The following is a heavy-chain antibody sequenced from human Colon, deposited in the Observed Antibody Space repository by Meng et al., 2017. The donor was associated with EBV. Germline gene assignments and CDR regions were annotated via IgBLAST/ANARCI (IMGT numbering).Heavy chain of an antibody. J-gene: IGHJ4*02. Sequence: QVRLQVSGPGLVKPSQXLSLTCTVSGGSINSGDYYWCWIRQPPGKGLEWIGYIYYTGSTYYNPSLKSRVTISMDTSKNQFSLRLSSVTAADTAVYYCARNYYFDYWGQGTLVTVSS. CDR3: ARNYYFDY. V-gene: IGHV4-30-4*01. CDR1: GGSINSGDYY. CDR2: IYYTGST.